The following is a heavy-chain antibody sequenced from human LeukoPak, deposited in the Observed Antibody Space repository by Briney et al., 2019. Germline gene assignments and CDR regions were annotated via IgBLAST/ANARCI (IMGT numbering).Heavy chain of an antibody. Sequence: SETLSLTCTVSGASISAYGWSWIRQPPGKGLEWIGCIHYSGNTHCNPSLESRVTLSVDTSKNQFSLKLSSVTAADTAVYYCARHGRESRYFDWLLYYIDHWGQGALVTVSS. V-gene: IGHV4-59*08. CDR2: IHYSGNT. D-gene: IGHD3-9*01. J-gene: IGHJ4*02. CDR3: ARHGRESRYFDWLLYYIDH. CDR1: GASISAYG.